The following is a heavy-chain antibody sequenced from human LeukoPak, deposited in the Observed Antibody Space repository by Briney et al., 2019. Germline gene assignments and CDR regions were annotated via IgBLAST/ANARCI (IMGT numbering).Heavy chain of an antibody. Sequence: SETLSLTCTISGGSISNDYWSWIRQPSGKGLEWIGYVYYSGSTNYNPSLRSRVNISIESSKNRFSLNLGSVPAEDTAVYYCARLPSGSSPTYFDYWGQGNLVTVSS. CDR2: VYYSGST. D-gene: IGHD1-26*01. V-gene: IGHV4-59*01. J-gene: IGHJ4*02. CDR1: GGSISNDY. CDR3: ARLPSGSSPTYFDY.